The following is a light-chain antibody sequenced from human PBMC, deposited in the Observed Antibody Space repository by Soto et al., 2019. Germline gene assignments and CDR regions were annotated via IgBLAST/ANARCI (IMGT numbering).Light chain of an antibody. CDR3: DSYTSGSPYV. CDR1: SSDVGGYNY. Sequence: SVLPQPAYVSGAAGQAITISCAGTSSDVGGYNYVSWYQQHPGKAPKLMIYDVSYRPSGASDRFSGSKSGNTASLTISGLQSEDEADYYCDSYTSGSPYVFGTGTKVTVL. V-gene: IGLV2-14*01. J-gene: IGLJ1*01. CDR2: DVS.